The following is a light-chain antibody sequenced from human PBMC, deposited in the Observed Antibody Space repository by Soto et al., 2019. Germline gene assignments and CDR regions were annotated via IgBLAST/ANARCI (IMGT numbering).Light chain of an antibody. CDR2: WAS. Sequence: DFVMTQYPDSLAVSLGERATINCRSSQTVLYNFNNKNYLAWYQHRPGHPPRLLVYWASTREPGVPDRFSGSGSGTDFTLTINSLQAEDATVYYCQQYFNTPTFGGGTKVEIK. CDR3: QQYFNTPT. CDR1: QTVLYNFNNKNY. V-gene: IGKV4-1*01. J-gene: IGKJ4*01.